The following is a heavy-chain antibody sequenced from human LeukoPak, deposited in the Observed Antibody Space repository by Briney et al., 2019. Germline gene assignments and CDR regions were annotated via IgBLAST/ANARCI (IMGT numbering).Heavy chain of an antibody. D-gene: IGHD2-2*03. J-gene: IGHJ4*02. CDR1: GFTFSSYA. CDR2: ISGSGDII. CDR3: APSRGLDMIFND. V-gene: IGHV3-23*01. Sequence: PGGSLRLSCAASGFTFSSYAMTWVRQVPGKGLEWVSSISGSGDIIYYADSVKGRFTISRDNSKNTLHVQMNSLRAEDTAVYYRAPSRGLDMIFNDWGQGTLVTVSS.